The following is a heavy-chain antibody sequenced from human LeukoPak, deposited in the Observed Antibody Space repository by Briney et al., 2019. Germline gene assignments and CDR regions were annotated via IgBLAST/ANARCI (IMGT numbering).Heavy chain of an antibody. V-gene: IGHV5-51*01. CDR1: GYSFTNYW. Sequence: GESLKISCKGFGYSFTNYWIGWVRQMPRKGLEWMGIIYPGDSDPRYSPSFQGQVTISADKSTSTATLQWSSLKASDPAMYYCARQINEYYDSSGYNYYYYIDVWGKGTTVTVSS. D-gene: IGHD3-22*01. CDR3: ARQINEYYDSSGYNYYYYIDV. J-gene: IGHJ6*03. CDR2: IYPGDSDP.